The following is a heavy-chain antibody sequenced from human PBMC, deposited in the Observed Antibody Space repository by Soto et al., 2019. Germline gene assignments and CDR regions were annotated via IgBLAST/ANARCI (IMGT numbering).Heavy chain of an antibody. CDR1: GGTFSSYT. CDR2: IIPILGIA. J-gene: IGHJ4*02. V-gene: IGHV1-69*02. D-gene: IGHD3-22*01. Sequence: QVQLVQSGAEVKKPGSSVKVSCKASGGTFSSYTISWVRQAPGQGLEWMGRIIPILGIANYAQKFQGRVTTTPDTXTSTAYVELSSLRSEDTAVYYCARGLYDSSGYWDYWGQGTLVTVSS. CDR3: ARGLYDSSGYWDY.